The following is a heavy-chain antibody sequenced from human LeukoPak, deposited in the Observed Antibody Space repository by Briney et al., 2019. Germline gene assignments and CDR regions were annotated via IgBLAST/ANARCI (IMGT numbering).Heavy chain of an antibody. D-gene: IGHD1-26*01. CDR3: ARAISGSYDY. CDR1: GFTVSSNY. J-gene: IGHJ4*02. Sequence: GGSLRLSCAASGFTVSSNYMSWVRQAPGKGLEWVSVIYSGGSTYYADSVKGRFTISRDNSKNTLYLQMNCLRAEDTAVYYCARAISGSYDYWGQGTLVTVSS. V-gene: IGHV3-53*01. CDR2: IYSGGST.